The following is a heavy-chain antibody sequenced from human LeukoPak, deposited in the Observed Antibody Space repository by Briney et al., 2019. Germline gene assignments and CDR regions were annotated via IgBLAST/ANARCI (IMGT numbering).Heavy chain of an antibody. V-gene: IGHV4-34*01. CDR1: GGSFSGCY. CDR2: INHSGST. D-gene: IGHD2-21*01. CDR3: ARCPVVVIANRNAFDI. Sequence: PSETLSLTCAVYGGSFSGCYWSWIRQPPGKGLEWIGEINHSGSTNYNPSLKSRVTISVDTSKNQFSLKLSSVTAADTAVYYCARCPVVVIANRNAFDIWGQGTMVTVSS. J-gene: IGHJ3*02.